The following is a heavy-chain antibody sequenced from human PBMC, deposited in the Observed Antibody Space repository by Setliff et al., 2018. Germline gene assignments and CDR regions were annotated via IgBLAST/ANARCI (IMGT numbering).Heavy chain of an antibody. CDR3: AKGRGEMDS. D-gene: IGHD3-10*01. V-gene: IGHV4-59*01. CDR1: GDSMSFSY. J-gene: IGHJ4*02. Sequence: PSETLSLTCSASGDSMSFSYWSWIRQPPGKGLEWIGYIYYSGSTDSHPSLKSRVSISIDTSKNQFSLNVRSVTAADTAIYYCAKGRGEMDSWGQGILVTV. CDR2: IYYSGST.